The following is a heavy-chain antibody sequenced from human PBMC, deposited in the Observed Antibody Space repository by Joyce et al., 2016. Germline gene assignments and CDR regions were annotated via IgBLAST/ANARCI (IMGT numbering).Heavy chain of an antibody. CDR1: AYSFTDYY. V-gene: IGHV1-2*06. J-gene: IGHJ3*01. CDR3: ARGPMPPYAFDV. CDR2: IHPDSGGT. Sequence: QVQLVQSGAEVQKPGASVKVSCKASAYSFTDYYIHWVRQAPGQVLQWMGRIHPDSGGTNYAQKFQGRVTMTTDTSISPAYMELSRLRSDDTAVYFCARGPMPPYAFDVWGQGTMVTVSS. D-gene: IGHD2-2*01.